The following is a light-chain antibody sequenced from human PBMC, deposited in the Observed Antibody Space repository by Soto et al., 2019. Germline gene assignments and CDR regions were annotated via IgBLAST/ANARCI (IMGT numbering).Light chain of an antibody. CDR3: GQFVSSPPRT. CDR1: QSVSNNY. CDR2: GVS. V-gene: IGKV3-20*01. Sequence: EIVLTQSPGTLSLSPGERATLSCRASQSVSNNYLAWYQQKPGQAPRLLIYGVSTRATGIPDRFSGSWSGTDFTLSISRLEPEDFAVYYCGQFVSSPPRTFGQGTKVDIK. J-gene: IGKJ1*01.